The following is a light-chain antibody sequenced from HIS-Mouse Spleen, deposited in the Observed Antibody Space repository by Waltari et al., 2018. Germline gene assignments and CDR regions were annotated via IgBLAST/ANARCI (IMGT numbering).Light chain of an antibody. Sequence: QSALTQPASVSGSPGQSITISCTGTSRDVGGYNYVSWYQQHPGKAPKHMIYEVSNRPSGVSNRFSCSKSGNTASLTISGLQAEDEADYYCSSYTSSSPYVVFGGGTKLTVL. CDR3: SSYTSSSPYVV. CDR1: SRDVGGYNY. CDR2: EVS. J-gene: IGLJ2*01. V-gene: IGLV2-14*01.